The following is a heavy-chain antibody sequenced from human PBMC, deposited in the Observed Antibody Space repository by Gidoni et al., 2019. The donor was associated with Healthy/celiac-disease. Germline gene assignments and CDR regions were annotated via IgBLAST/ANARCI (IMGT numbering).Heavy chain of an antibody. Sequence: EVQVVESGGGSIQPGGSLRLSCAASGFSVSSNYMSWVRQAPGKGLEWVAVIYSGGSPYCADSVKGQSPLPRNNAKNPLYLQMTSLGAEDPAFFYCAGGCLVGGGGQGTLVTVSS. J-gene: IGHJ4*02. D-gene: IGHD6-19*01. CDR1: GFSVSSNY. CDR3: AGGCLVGG. V-gene: IGHV3-53*01. CDR2: IYSGGSP.